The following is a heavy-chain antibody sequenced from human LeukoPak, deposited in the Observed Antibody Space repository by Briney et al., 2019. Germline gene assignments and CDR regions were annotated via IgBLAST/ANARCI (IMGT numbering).Heavy chain of an antibody. CDR1: GVSISDYS. V-gene: IGHV4-59*01. Sequence: SETLSLTCTVSGVSISDYSWGWIRQSPGKGLEWVGYFSYSGSTNYTPSLKSRVTISVDTSKNQFSLRLRSVTAADTAVYYCARSGVTLRKGYTYGDYSYYMDVWGIGTTVTIS. CDR2: FSYSGST. D-gene: IGHD5-18*01. J-gene: IGHJ6*03. CDR3: ARSGVTLRKGYTYGDYSYYMDV.